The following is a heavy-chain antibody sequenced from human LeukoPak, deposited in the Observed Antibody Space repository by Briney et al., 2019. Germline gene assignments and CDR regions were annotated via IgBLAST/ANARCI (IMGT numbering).Heavy chain of an antibody. J-gene: IGHJ5*02. D-gene: IGHD4-11*01. V-gene: IGHV3-30*01. CDR1: GFTLSSYA. CDR3: ARDHLDYNPPNWFDP. Sequence: PGRSLRLSCAASGFTLSSYAMHWVRQAPGKGLEWVAVISYDGSNKYYADSVKGRFTISRDNSKNTLYLQMNSLRAEDTAVYYCARDHLDYNPPNWFDPWGQGTLVTVSS. CDR2: ISYDGSNK.